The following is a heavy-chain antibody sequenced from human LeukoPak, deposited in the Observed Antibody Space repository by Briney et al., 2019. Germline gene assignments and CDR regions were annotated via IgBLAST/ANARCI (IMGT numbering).Heavy chain of an antibody. V-gene: IGHV4-30-4*01. CDR2: IYYSGST. CDR1: GGSLSSGVYY. CDR3: ARAVIVATIRYLDL. D-gene: IGHD5-12*01. Sequence: SETLSVTCTVSGGSLSSGVYYWRWLRQPPGGGREWLGYIYYSGSTYYNPSLKGRVTISVDTSKNQFSLKLSSVTAADTAVYYCARAVIVATIRYLDLWGSGTLVTVSS. J-gene: IGHJ2*01.